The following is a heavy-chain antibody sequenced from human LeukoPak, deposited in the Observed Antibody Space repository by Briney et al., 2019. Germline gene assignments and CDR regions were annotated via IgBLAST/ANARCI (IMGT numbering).Heavy chain of an antibody. CDR2: IWYDGSNK. CDR3: AREYCSSTSCLYGMDV. V-gene: IGHV3-33*01. CDR1: GFTFSSYG. Sequence: GGSLRLSCAASGFTFSSYGMHWVRQAPGKGLEWVAVIWYDGSNKYYADSVKGRFTISRDNSKNTLYLQMNSLRAEDTAVYYCAREYCSSTSCLYGMDVWGQGTTVTVSS. D-gene: IGHD2-2*01. J-gene: IGHJ6*02.